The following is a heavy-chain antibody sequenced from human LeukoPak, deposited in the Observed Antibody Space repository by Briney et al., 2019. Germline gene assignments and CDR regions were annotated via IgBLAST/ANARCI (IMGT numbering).Heavy chain of an antibody. CDR2: FSYSGST. Sequence: SETLSLTCSVSGVSISTYYWIWIRQPPAKGLEWMGFFSYSGSTKYNPSLKSRVTMSVDTSKNQFSLKLSSVTAADTAIYYCARMYSGTSYYFDYWGQGTLVTVSS. V-gene: IGHV4-59*01. CDR3: ARMYSGTSYYFDY. D-gene: IGHD1-26*01. CDR1: GVSISTYY. J-gene: IGHJ4*02.